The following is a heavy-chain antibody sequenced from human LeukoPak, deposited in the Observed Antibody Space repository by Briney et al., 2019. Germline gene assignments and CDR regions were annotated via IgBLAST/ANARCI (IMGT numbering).Heavy chain of an antibody. CDR1: GYTFPSYF. Sequence: ASVKVSCKASGYTFPSYFMHWVRRAPGQGLEWMGIINPTGGSTTYAQKFQGRVTMTRDTSTSTVYMELSSLRSDDTAVYYCARVRLSYYYYGMDVWGQGTTVTVSS. CDR3: ARVRLSYYYYGMDV. J-gene: IGHJ6*02. V-gene: IGHV1-46*01. CDR2: INPTGGST.